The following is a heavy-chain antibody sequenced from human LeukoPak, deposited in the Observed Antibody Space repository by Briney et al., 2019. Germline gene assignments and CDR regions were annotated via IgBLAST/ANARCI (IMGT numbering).Heavy chain of an antibody. J-gene: IGHJ6*02. CDR3: ARDLSPYSGLDYYYGMDV. Sequence: GRSLRLSCAASGFTFSSYAMHWVRQAPGKGLEWVAVISYDGSNKYYADSVKGRFTISRDNSKNTLYLQMNSLRAEDTAVYYCARDLSPYSGLDYYYGMDVWGQGTTVTVSS. V-gene: IGHV3-30-3*01. D-gene: IGHD5-12*01. CDR2: ISYDGSNK. CDR1: GFTFSSYA.